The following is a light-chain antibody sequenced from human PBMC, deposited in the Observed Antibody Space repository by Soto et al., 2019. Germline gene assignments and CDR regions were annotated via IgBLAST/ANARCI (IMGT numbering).Light chain of an antibody. V-gene: IGLV1-40*01. CDR2: GNS. Sequence: QSVLTQPPSVSGAPGQRVTISCTGSSSNIGAGYDVHWYQQLPGTAPKLLIYGNSNRPSGVPDRFSGSKSGTSASLAITGLQAEDEADHYCQSYDSSLSRYVFGNGTKLTV. J-gene: IGLJ1*01. CDR1: SSNIGAGYD. CDR3: QSYDSSLSRYV.